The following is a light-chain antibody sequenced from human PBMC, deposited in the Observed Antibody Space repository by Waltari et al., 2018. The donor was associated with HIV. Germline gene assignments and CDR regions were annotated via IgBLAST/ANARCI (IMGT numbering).Light chain of an antibody. V-gene: IGKV1-13*02. Sequence: AIQLTQSPSSLSASLGDRVPITCRASQGMSSALAWYQQKPVNIPTLLLSDASTLQSVFPSRFSCSGSGTDFTLTISYLQPEYFATYYCQQFNSYPLTFGPGTKVDIK. CDR3: QQFNSYPLT. J-gene: IGKJ3*01. CDR2: DAS. CDR1: QGMSSA.